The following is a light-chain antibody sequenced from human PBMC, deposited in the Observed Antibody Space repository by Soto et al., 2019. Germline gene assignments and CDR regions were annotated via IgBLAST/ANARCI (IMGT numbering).Light chain of an antibody. J-gene: IGKJ2*01. CDR3: QQRNNWPMYT. Sequence: EIVLTQSPATLSLSPGERATLSCRASQSVNSYLAWYQQKPGQAPRLLIYDASSRATGIPARFSGSGSGTDFTLTISSLEPEDFAVYYCQQRNNWPMYTFGQGTKLEIK. CDR1: QSVNSY. CDR2: DAS. V-gene: IGKV3-11*01.